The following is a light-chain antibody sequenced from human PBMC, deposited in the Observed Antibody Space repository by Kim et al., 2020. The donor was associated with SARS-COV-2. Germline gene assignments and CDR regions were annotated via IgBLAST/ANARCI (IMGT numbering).Light chain of an antibody. V-gene: IGKV2-30*01. CDR3: MQGTHWPFT. CDR2: KVS. Sequence: AASISCRSSQSLVYSDRNIYLNWFHQRPGQSPRRLIYKVSSLDSGVPDRFSGSGSGTDFTLQISSVEAEDVGVYYCMQGTHWPFTFGPGTKVDIK. J-gene: IGKJ3*01. CDR1: QSLVYSDRNIY.